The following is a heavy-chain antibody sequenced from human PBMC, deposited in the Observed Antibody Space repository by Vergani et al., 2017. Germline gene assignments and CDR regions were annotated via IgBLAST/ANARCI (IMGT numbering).Heavy chain of an antibody. J-gene: IGHJ5*02. CDR2: IYYSGST. CDR3: ARHATVEWLVKLGWIDP. D-gene: IGHD6-19*01. CDR1: GASIRSSNYY. Sequence: QLQLHESCPGLVKPSATLSLTCSVSGASIRSSNYYLGWIRQPPGKGLEWIASIYYSGSTYYNPSLKSRVTISVDTSKNQFSLKLSSVTAADTAVYFCARHATVEWLVKLGWIDPWGQGILVTVSS. V-gene: IGHV4-39*01.